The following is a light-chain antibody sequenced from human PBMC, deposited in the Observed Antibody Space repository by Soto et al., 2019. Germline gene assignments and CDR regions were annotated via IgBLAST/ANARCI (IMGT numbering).Light chain of an antibody. Sequence: EIVLSQSPGTLSLSPGERATLSCRASQSVGRNFIAWYQQKPGQAPRLLIFDASKRAAGIPDRFSGSGSGTDFTLTINRLEPEDFVVYYCQQYASSPRTFGGGTKVESK. V-gene: IGKV3-20*01. CDR2: DAS. CDR3: QQYASSPRT. CDR1: QSVGRNF. J-gene: IGKJ4*01.